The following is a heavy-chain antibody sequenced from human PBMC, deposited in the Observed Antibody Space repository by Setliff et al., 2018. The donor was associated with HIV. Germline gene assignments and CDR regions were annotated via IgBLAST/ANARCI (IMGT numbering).Heavy chain of an antibody. D-gene: IGHD1-26*01. CDR2: ISYSGSAI. CDR1: GFTFINYE. Sequence: GGSRRLSCTASGFTFINYEMNWVRQAPGKGLEWVAYISYSGSAIHYADSVKGRFTISRDNAKNSLYLQMNSLRAEDTAVYYCARDPILGGPDFFDYWGQGTLVTVSS. J-gene: IGHJ4*02. V-gene: IGHV3-48*03. CDR3: ARDPILGGPDFFDY.